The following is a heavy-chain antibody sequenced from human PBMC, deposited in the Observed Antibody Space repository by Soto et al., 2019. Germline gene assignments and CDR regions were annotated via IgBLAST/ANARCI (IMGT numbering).Heavy chain of an antibody. CDR2: ISGSGGST. CDR3: AKFDSSGYYYRSYFDI. D-gene: IGHD3-22*01. J-gene: IGHJ3*02. V-gene: IGHV3-23*01. Sequence: GGSLRLSCAASGFTFSSYAMSWVRQAPGKGLEWVSAISGSGGSTYYADSVKGRFTISRDNSKNTLYLQMNSLRAEDTAVYYCAKFDSSGYYYRSYFDIWGQGTRVTVSS. CDR1: GFTFSSYA.